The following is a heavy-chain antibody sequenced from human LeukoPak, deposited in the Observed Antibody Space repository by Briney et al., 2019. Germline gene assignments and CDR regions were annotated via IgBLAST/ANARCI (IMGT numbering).Heavy chain of an antibody. CDR3: ARDWYSSGWYGDDAFDI. CDR2: IYTSGST. Sequence: PSETLSLTCTVSGGSISSYYWSWIRQPAGKGLEWIGRIYTSGSTNYNPSLKSRVTMSVDTSKNQFSLKLSSVTAADTAVYYCARDWYSSGWYGDDAFDIWGQGTMVTVSS. D-gene: IGHD6-19*01. J-gene: IGHJ3*02. V-gene: IGHV4-4*07. CDR1: GGSISSYY.